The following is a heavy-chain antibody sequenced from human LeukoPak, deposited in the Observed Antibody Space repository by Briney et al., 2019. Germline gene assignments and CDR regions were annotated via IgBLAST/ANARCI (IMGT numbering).Heavy chain of an antibody. V-gene: IGHV4-34*01. CDR2: IDHSGST. CDR3: ARLGSRVV. Sequence: PSETLSLTCAVYRGSFSGYYWSWIRQPPGKGLEWIGEIDHSGSTNYNPSLKSRVTISVDTSNNQFSLNLSSVTAADTAVYYCARLGSRVVWGQGTLVIVSS. J-gene: IGHJ4*02. D-gene: IGHD3-10*01. CDR1: RGSFSGYY.